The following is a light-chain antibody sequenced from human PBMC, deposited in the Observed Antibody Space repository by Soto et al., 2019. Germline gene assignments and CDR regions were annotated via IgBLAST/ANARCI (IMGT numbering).Light chain of an antibody. Sequence: QSALTQPPSAPGSPGQSVTISCTGTNSDVGGYNYVSWYQQHPGKAPKLMIYEVSKRPSGVPDRFSGSKSGNTASLTVSGLQAEDEADYYCSSYAGSNLWVFGGGTKLTVL. J-gene: IGLJ3*02. CDR1: NSDVGGYNY. CDR3: SSYAGSNLWV. CDR2: EVS. V-gene: IGLV2-8*01.